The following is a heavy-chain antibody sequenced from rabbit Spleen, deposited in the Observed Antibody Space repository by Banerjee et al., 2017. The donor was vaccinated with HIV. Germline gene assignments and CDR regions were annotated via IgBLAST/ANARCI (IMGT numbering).Heavy chain of an antibody. J-gene: IGHJ6*01. V-gene: IGHV1S45*01. D-gene: IGHD7-1*01. Sequence: QEQLVESGGGLVKPEGSLKLSCKASGFTISSSYWMNWVRQAPGKGLEWIGCINTATGKDVYASWAKGRFTISKTSSTTVTLQMTSLTVADTATYFCARDTGTSFSSYGMDLWGPGTLVTVS. CDR1: GFTISSSYW. CDR3: ARDTGTSFSSYGMDL. CDR2: INTATGKD.